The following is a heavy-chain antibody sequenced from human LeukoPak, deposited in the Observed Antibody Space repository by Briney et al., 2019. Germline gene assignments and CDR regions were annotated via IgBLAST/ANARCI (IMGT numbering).Heavy chain of an antibody. V-gene: IGHV1-69*06. CDR3: ARAGQLSTGAYFDY. Sequence: SVKVSCKASGGTFSSYAISWVRQAPGQGLEWMGGIIPIFGTANYAQKFQGRVTITADKSASTAYMDLSSLRSEDTAVYYCARAGQLSTGAYFDYWGQGTLVTVSS. CDR1: GGTFSSYA. J-gene: IGHJ4*02. CDR2: IIPIFGTA. D-gene: IGHD6-6*01.